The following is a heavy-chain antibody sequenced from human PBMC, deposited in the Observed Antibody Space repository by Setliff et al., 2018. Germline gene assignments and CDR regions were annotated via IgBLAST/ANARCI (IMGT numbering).Heavy chain of an antibody. D-gene: IGHD6-19*01. J-gene: IGHJ6*03. CDR1: GGSISSYY. CDR3: AREQWLDQPGYYYMDV. V-gene: IGHV4-4*07. CDR2: SYIGGSA. Sequence: SETLSLTCTVSGGSISSYYWSWIRQPAGKGLEWIGHSYIGGSANYNPSLKSRVTMSIDTSKNQFSLKLNSVTAADMALYYCAREQWLDQPGYYYMDVWAKGTTVTVSS.